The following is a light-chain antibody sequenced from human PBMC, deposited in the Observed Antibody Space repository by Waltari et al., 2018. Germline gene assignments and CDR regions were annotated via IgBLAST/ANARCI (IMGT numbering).Light chain of an antibody. CDR2: GVN. V-gene: IGLV1-40*01. CDR3: QSYDTSLGVV. CDR1: WSNIGVGYD. Sequence: QSVLTQPPSVSGAPGQRVTISCTGSWSNIGVGYDVHWYQQLPGKAPTLLVYGVNTRPPGVPDRFFGSKSGTSASLAIPGLQPEDEADYYCQSYDTSLGVVFGGGTKLTVL. J-gene: IGLJ2*01.